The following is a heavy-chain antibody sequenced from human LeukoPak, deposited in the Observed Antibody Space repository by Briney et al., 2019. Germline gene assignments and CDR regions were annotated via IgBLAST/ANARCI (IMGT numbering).Heavy chain of an antibody. Sequence: ASVKVSCKASGGTFSSYAISWLRQAPGQGLEWMGGIIPILGTANYAQKFQGRVTITTDESTSTAYMELSSLRSEDTAVYYCARDVGLTSDYWGQGTLVTVSS. CDR3: ARDVGLTSDY. CDR2: IIPILGTA. J-gene: IGHJ4*02. D-gene: IGHD2-21*02. V-gene: IGHV1-69*05. CDR1: GGTFSSYA.